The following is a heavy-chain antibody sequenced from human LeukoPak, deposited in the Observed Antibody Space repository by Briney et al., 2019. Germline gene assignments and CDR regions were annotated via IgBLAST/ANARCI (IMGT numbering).Heavy chain of an antibody. Sequence: ASVKVSCKASGYTLTSYDINWVRQATGQGLEWMGWMNPNSGNTGYAQKFQDRVTMTRNTSISTAYMELSSLRSEDTAVYYCARGWRSSENWFDPWGQGTLVTVSS. V-gene: IGHV1-8*01. D-gene: IGHD6-6*01. CDR1: GYTLTSYD. CDR2: MNPNSGNT. CDR3: ARGWRSSENWFDP. J-gene: IGHJ5*02.